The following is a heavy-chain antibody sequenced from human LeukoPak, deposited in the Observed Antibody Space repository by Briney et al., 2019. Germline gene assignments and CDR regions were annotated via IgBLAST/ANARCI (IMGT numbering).Heavy chain of an antibody. Sequence: GGSLRLSCAASGFTFSSYAMHWVRQAPGKGLEWVAVISYDGSNKYYADSVKGRFTISRDNSKNTLYLQMNSLRAEDTAVYYCARDQGHDSSGYYLDYWGQGTLVTVSS. J-gene: IGHJ4*02. CDR2: ISYDGSNK. CDR3: ARDQGHDSSGYYLDY. CDR1: GFTFSSYA. V-gene: IGHV3-30*04. D-gene: IGHD3-22*01.